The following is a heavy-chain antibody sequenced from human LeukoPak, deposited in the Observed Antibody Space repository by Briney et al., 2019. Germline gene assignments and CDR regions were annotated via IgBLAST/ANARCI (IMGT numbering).Heavy chain of an antibody. D-gene: IGHD4-23*01. CDR2: ISYDGSDK. CDR3: AKSSSGGNSPPFYYYGMDV. J-gene: IGHJ6*02. CDR1: GFTFSTYG. V-gene: IGHV3-30*18. Sequence: GTSLRLSCAASGFTFSTYGMHWVRQAPGKGLEWVAVISYDGSDKYYADSMKGRFTISKDNSKTTLYLQMNSLRAEDTAVYYCAKSSSGGNSPPFYYYGMDVWGQGTTVTVSS.